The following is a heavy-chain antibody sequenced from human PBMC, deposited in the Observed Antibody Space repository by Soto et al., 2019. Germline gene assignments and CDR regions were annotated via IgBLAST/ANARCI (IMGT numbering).Heavy chain of an antibody. V-gene: IGHV4-61*01. Sequence: SETLSLTCTVSGGSVSSGSYYWSWIRQPPGKGLEWIGYIYYSGSTNYNPSLKSRVTISVDTSKNQFSLKLSSVTAADTAVYYCAIGYCISTSCSSNWFDPWGQGTLVTVSS. CDR2: IYYSGST. J-gene: IGHJ5*02. D-gene: IGHD2-2*01. CDR3: AIGYCISTSCSSNWFDP. CDR1: GGSVSSGSYY.